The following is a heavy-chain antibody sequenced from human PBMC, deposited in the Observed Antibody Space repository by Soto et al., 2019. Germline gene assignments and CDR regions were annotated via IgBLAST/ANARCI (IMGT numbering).Heavy chain of an antibody. CDR3: ARAIVATTSGDY. J-gene: IGHJ4*02. V-gene: IGHV3-30-3*01. D-gene: IGHD5-12*01. CDR1: GFTFSSYA. Sequence: QVQLVESGGGVVQPGRSLRLSCAASGFTFSSYAMHWVRQAPGKGLEWVAVISYDGSNKYYADSVKGRFTISRDNSKNALYLQMNSLRAEDTAVYYCARAIVATTSGDYWGQGTLVTVSS. CDR2: ISYDGSNK.